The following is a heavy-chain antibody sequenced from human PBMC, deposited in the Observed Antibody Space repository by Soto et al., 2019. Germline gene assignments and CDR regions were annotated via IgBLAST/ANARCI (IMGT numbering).Heavy chain of an antibody. CDR2: IVVGSGNT. Sequence: SVKVSCKASGFTFTSSAVQWVRQARGQRLEWIGWIVVGSGNTNYAQKFQERVTITRDMSTSTAYMELSSLRSEDTAVYYCAAKLGYCSGGSCYYYYYGMDVWGQGTTVTVSS. CDR3: AAKLGYCSGGSCYYYYYGMDV. V-gene: IGHV1-58*01. D-gene: IGHD2-15*01. CDR1: GFTFTSSA. J-gene: IGHJ6*02.